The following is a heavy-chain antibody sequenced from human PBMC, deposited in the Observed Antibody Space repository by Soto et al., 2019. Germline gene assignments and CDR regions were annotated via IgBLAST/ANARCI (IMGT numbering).Heavy chain of an antibody. CDR2: IYYSGST. V-gene: IGHV4-61*01. J-gene: IGHJ4*02. CDR3: ARDTFEY. Sequence: SETQCVTWTVSGGSSRSSSDYWGWIRQPPGKGLEWIGYIYYSGSTNYNPSLKSRVTISVDTSKNQLSLKLSSVTAADTAIYYCARDTFEYWGQGTLVTVSS. CDR1: GGSSRSSSDY.